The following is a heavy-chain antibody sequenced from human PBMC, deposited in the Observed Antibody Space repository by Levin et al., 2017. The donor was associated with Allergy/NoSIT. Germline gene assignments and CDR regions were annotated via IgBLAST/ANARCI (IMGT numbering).Heavy chain of an antibody. V-gene: IGHV3-23*01. J-gene: IGHJ4*02. CDR1: GFSFRSYA. D-gene: IGHD1-26*01. Sequence: SCAASGFSFRSYAMSWVRQAPGKGLEWVSGISGSGGSTYYADSVKGRFTISRDNSKNTLYLQMNSLRAEDTAVYYCAKIGEWDLPPGFWGQGTLVTVSS. CDR3: AKIGEWDLPPGF. CDR2: ISGSGGST.